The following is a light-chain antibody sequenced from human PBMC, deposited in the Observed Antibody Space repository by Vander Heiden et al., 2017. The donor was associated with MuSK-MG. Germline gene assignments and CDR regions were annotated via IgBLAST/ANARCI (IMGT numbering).Light chain of an antibody. J-gene: IGLJ2*01. Sequence: QSALTQPASVSGSPGQSITISGPGTSSDVGGYNYVSWYQQHPGKAPKLMIYDVSNRPSGVSNRFSCSKSGNTASLTISVLQAEDEADYYCSSYTSSSTLVFGGGTKLTVL. V-gene: IGLV2-14*03. CDR2: DVS. CDR3: SSYTSSSTLV. CDR1: SSDVGGYNY.